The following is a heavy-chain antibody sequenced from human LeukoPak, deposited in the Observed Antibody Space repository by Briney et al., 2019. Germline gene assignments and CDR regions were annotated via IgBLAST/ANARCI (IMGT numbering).Heavy chain of an antibody. D-gene: IGHD2-15*01. Sequence: ASVKVSCKASGYTLISYAISWVRQGPGQGLEWMGWITAYNGYTTYAQKLQGRVTMTTDTSTNTAYMELRSLKSDDTAVYYCARGDCSGGSCYLPEYLQYWGQGTLVTVSS. CDR2: ITAYNGYT. V-gene: IGHV1-18*01. CDR3: ARGDCSGGSCYLPEYLQY. J-gene: IGHJ1*01. CDR1: GYTLISYA.